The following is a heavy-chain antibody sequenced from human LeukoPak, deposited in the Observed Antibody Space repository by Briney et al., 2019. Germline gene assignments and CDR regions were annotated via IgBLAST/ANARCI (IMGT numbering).Heavy chain of an antibody. CDR2: ISSSGSTT. D-gene: IGHD3-16*02. V-gene: IGHV3-48*03. CDR1: GFTFSSYE. CDR3: ARDGYDYVWGSYRYPLEY. J-gene: IGHJ4*02. Sequence: PGGSLRLSCAASGFTFSSYEMSWVRQAPGKGLEWVSYISSSGSTTYYTDSVKGRFTISRDNAKNSLYLQMNSLRAEDTAVYYCARDGYDYVWGSYRYPLEYWGQGTLVTVSS.